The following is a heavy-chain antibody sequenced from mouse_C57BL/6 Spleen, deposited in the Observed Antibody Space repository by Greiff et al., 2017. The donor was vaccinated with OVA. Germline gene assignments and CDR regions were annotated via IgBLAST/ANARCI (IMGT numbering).Heavy chain of an antibody. CDR2: IRSKSNNYAT. CDR1: GFSFNTYA. Sequence: EVQRVESGGGLVQPKGSLKLSCAASGFSFNTYAMNWVRQAPGKGLEWVARIRSKSNNYATYYADSVKDRFTISRDDSESMLYLQMNNLKTEDTAMYYCVRDYYGIFDVWGTGTTVTVSS. V-gene: IGHV10-1*01. D-gene: IGHD2-1*01. J-gene: IGHJ1*03. CDR3: VRDYYGIFDV.